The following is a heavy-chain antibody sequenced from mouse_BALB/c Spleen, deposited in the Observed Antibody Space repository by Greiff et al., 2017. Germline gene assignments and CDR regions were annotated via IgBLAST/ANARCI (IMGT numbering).Heavy chain of an antibody. Sequence: QVQLQQSGAELVRPGSSVKISCKASGYAFSSYWMNWVKQRPGQGLEWIGQIYPGDGDTNYNGKFKGKATLTADKSSSTAYMQLSSLTSEDSAVYFCARQIYCGYSYAMDYWGQGTSVTVSS. CDR2: IYPGDGDT. V-gene: IGHV1-80*01. CDR1: GYAFSSYW. CDR3: ARQIYCGYSYAMDY. J-gene: IGHJ4*01. D-gene: IGHD1-2*01.